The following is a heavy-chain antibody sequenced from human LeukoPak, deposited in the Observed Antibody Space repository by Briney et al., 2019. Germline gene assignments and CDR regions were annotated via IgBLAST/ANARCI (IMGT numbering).Heavy chain of an antibody. Sequence: SETLSLTCTVSGDSISSSSYYWGWIRQPPGKGLEWIGSIYYSGITYYNPSLRSRITMSVDTSNNQFSLKLNSVTAADTAVYYCARYPKSYSNGWIAFDIWGQGTMVTVSS. CDR3: ARYPKSYSNGWIAFDI. CDR2: IYYSGIT. V-gene: IGHV4-39*01. CDR1: GDSISSSSYY. D-gene: IGHD6-19*01. J-gene: IGHJ3*02.